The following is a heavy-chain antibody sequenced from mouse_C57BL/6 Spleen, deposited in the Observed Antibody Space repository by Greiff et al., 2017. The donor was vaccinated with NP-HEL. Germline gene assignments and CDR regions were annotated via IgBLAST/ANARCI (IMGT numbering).Heavy chain of an antibody. Sequence: VQLQQSGPELVKPGDSVKISCKASGYSFTGYFMNWVMQSHGKSLEWIGRINPYNGDTFYNQKFKGKATFTVDKSSSTAHMELRSLTSEDSAVYYCAREVTAVVGYFDYWGQGTTLTVSS. J-gene: IGHJ2*01. CDR1: GYSFTGYF. D-gene: IGHD1-1*01. V-gene: IGHV1-20*01. CDR2: INPYNGDT. CDR3: AREVTAVVGYFDY.